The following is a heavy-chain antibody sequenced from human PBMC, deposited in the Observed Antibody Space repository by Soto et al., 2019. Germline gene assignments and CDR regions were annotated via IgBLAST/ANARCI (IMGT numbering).Heavy chain of an antibody. CDR3: VRQPLANLALYGMDV. J-gene: IGHJ6*02. CDR2: TYYRSKWNY. V-gene: IGHV6-1*01. D-gene: IGHD6-6*01. Sequence: SQTLSLTCAISGDSVSANNAAWNWIRQSPSRGLEWLGRTYYRSKWNYDYAESVKSRLTITLDTSNNQFSLQLNSVTPEDAAVYYCVRQPLANLALYGMDVWGQGTTVTVSS. CDR1: GDSVSANNAA.